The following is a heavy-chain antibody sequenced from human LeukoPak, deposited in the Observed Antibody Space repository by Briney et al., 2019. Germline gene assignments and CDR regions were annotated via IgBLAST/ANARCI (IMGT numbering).Heavy chain of an antibody. CDR1: GFPFISYG. J-gene: IGHJ3*02. CDR2: ISANNGVT. D-gene: IGHD6-13*01. CDR3: ARDPPDQSLIAAAAPYDAFDI. Sequence: ASVKVSCXASGFPFISYGVIWVRQAPRQGLEWIGCISANNGVTNCVQKFQGRVTMTTDTSTSTAYMELRNLRSEDAAVYYCARDPPDQSLIAAAAPYDAFDIWGQGTMVTVSS. V-gene: IGHV1-18*01.